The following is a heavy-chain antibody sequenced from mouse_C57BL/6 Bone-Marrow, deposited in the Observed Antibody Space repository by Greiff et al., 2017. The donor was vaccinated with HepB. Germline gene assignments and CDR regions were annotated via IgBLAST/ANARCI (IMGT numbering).Heavy chain of an antibody. CDR1: GYTFTSYG. J-gene: IGHJ4*01. CDR2: IYPRSGNT. D-gene: IGHD2-3*01. Sequence: VKLMESGAELARPGASVKLSCKASGYTFTSYGISWVKQRTGQGLEWIGEIYPRSGNTYYNEKFKGKATLTADKSSSTAYMELRSLTSEYSAVYFCVYDGYYLSLYYAMDYWGQGTSVTVSS. V-gene: IGHV1-81*01. CDR3: VYDGYYLSLYYAMDY.